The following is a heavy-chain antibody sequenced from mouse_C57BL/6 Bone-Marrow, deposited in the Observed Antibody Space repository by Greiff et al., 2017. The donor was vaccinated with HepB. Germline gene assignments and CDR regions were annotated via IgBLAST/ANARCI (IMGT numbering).Heavy chain of an antibody. CDR2: IYPGDGDT. CDR3: AIWAPLFYYCCWSLSY. Sequence: VQLQQSGPELVKPGASVKISCKASGYAFSSSWMNWVKQRPGKGLEWIGRIYPGDGDTNYNGKFKGKATLTADKSSSTAYMQLSSLTSEDSAVFFCAIWAPLFYYCCWSLSYGGQETVVTVSA. V-gene: IGHV1-82*01. D-gene: IGHD1-1*01. J-gene: IGHJ3*01. CDR1: GYAFSSSW.